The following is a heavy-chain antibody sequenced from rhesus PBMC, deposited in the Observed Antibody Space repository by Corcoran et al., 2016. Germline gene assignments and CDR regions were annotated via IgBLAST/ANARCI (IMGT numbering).Heavy chain of an antibody. CDR3: ARDPPPVGKVRKRYNRFDV. D-gene: IGHD5-24*01. CDR1: GGSISGGYG. Sequence: QVQLQESGPGLLKPSDTLSLTCAVSGGSISGGYGWGWIRQPPGKGLEWIGNIYTRNANTPHNPSLKSRVTISTDTSKNQFSLKLSSVTAADTAVYYCARDPPPVGKVRKRYNRFDVWGPGVLVTVSS. J-gene: IGHJ5-1*01. V-gene: IGHV4S7*01. CDR2: IYTRNANT.